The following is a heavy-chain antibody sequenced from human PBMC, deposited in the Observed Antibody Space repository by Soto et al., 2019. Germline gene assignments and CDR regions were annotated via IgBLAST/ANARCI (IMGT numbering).Heavy chain of an antibody. Sequence: GGSLRLSCAASGFTFSSYAMSWVRQAPGKGLEWVSAISGSGGSTYYADSVKGRFTISRDNSKNTLYLQMNSLRAEDTAVYYCAKDLYSSSWYSFGYFQHWGQGTLVTVSS. V-gene: IGHV3-23*01. D-gene: IGHD6-13*01. CDR3: AKDLYSSSWYSFGYFQH. CDR1: GFTFSSYA. J-gene: IGHJ1*01. CDR2: ISGSGGST.